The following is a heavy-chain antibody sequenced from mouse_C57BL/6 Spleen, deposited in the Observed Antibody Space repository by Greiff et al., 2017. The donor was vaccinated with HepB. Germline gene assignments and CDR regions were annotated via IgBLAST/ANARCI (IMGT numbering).Heavy chain of an antibody. Sequence: EVMLVESGPELVKPGDSVKISCKASGYSFTGYFMNWVMQSHGKSLEWIGRINPYNGDTFYNQKFKGKATLTVDKSSSTAHMELRSLTSEDSAVYYCASLYYDAWGAMDYWGQGTSVTVSS. CDR3: ASLYYDAWGAMDY. J-gene: IGHJ4*01. V-gene: IGHV1-20*01. CDR2: INPYNGDT. D-gene: IGHD2-4*01. CDR1: GYSFTGYF.